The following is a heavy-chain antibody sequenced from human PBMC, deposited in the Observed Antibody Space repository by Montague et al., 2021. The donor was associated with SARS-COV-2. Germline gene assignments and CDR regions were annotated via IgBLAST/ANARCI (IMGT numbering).Heavy chain of an antibody. D-gene: IGHD3-10*01. V-gene: IGHV4-39*07. CDR1: RDSISSRNYF. CDR3: AKDGEALAWGTFDI. CDR2: VDYSGLT. J-gene: IGHJ3*02. Sequence: SETLSLTCTGDRDSISSRNYFWAGIRQPPGKGLEWIGSVDYSGLTFYNPSLESRVTISVDTSKKQFSLKVNSVTAADTAVYYCAKDGEALAWGTFDIWGQGTMVTVSS.